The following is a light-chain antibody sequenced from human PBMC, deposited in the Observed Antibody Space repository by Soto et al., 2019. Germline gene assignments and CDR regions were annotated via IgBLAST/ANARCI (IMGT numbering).Light chain of an antibody. J-gene: IGKJ4*01. Sequence: EIVMTQSPATLSVSPGERATLSCRASQSVSSNLAWYQHKPGQAPRLIIYGASTRATAIPARFSGSGSGTEFTLTISSLKSEDFAVYSCQQYNNWPPLTFGGGTKVEIK. CDR2: GAS. CDR1: QSVSSN. V-gene: IGKV3-15*01. CDR3: QQYNNWPPLT.